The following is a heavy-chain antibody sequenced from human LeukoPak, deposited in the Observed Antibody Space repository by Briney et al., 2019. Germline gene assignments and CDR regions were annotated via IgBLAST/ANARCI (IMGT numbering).Heavy chain of an antibody. CDR1: GGSISSSSYY. V-gene: IGHV4-39*07. CDR2: IYYSGST. J-gene: IGHJ4*02. CDR3: ARAGTEREAFDY. D-gene: IGHD1-14*01. Sequence: PSETLSLTCTVSGGSISSSSYYWGWIRQPPGKGLGWIGSIYYSGSTYYNPSLKSRVTISVDTSKNQFSLKLSSVTAADTAVYYCARAGTEREAFDYWGQGTLVTVSS.